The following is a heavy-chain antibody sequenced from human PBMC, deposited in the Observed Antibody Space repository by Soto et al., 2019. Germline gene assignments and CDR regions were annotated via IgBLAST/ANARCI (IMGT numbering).Heavy chain of an antibody. CDR1: GGTLSSYA. CDR2: IIPIFGTA. J-gene: IGHJ4*02. D-gene: IGHD6-19*01. CDR3: ARAVVEDSSGWYSYYFDY. Sequence: GASVKVSCKASGGTLSSYAISWVRQAPGQGLEWMGGIIPIFGTANYAQKFQGRVTITADESSSTAYMELSSLRSEDTAVYYCARAVVEDSSGWYSYYFDYWGQGTLVTVSS. V-gene: IGHV1-69*13.